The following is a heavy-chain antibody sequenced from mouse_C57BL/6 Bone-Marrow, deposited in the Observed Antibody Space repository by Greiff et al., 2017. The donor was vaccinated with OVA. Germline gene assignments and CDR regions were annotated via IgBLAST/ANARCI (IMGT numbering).Heavy chain of an antibody. CDR1: GFNIKNTY. CDR2: IDPANGNT. J-gene: IGHJ4*01. V-gene: IGHV14-3*01. Sequence: EVQLQQSVAELVRPGASVKLSCTASGFNIKNTYMHWVKQRPEQGLEWIGRIDPANGNTKYAPKFQGKATITAATSSNTAYLQLSSLTSEDTASYYGARSGGTVVAPYYAMDYWGQGTSVTVSS. CDR3: ARSGGTVVAPYYAMDY. D-gene: IGHD1-1*01.